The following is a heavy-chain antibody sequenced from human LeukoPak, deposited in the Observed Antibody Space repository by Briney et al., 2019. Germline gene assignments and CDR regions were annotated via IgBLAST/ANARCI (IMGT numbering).Heavy chain of an antibody. CDR1: GGTFSSYA. D-gene: IGHD6-13*01. CDR3: ARGIPAVLTWGWFDP. CDR2: IIPIFGTA. V-gene: IGHV1-69*01. Sequence: ASVKVSCKASGGTFSSYAISWVRQAPGQGLEWTGGIIPIFGTANYAQKFQGRVTITADESTSTAYMELSSLRSEDTAVYYCARGIPAVLTWGWFDPWGQGTLVTVSS. J-gene: IGHJ5*02.